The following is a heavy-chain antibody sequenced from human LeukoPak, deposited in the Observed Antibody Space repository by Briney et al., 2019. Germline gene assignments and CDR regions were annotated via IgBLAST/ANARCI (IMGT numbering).Heavy chain of an antibody. V-gene: IGHV3-21*06. CDR2: ISSGSNYI. J-gene: IGHJ6*02. Sequence: GGSLRLSCAASGFTFSSYSMVWVRQAPGKGLEWVSSISSGSNYIYYADSVKGRFTISRDNARTSLYLQMNSLRAEDTAVYYCARDKAQDSVYYGMDVWGQGTTVTVSS. CDR3: ARDKAQDSVYYGMDV. D-gene: IGHD6-6*01. CDR1: GFTFSSYS.